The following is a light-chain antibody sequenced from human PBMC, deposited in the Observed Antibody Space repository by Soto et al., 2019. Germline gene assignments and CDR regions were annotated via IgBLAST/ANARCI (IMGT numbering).Light chain of an antibody. CDR3: QQYNSYPLT. J-gene: IGKJ2*01. V-gene: IGKV1-5*03. CDR1: QRSSSW. CDR2: KAS. Sequence: DIQMTQSPSTLSASVGDRVTITCRASQRSSSWLAWYQQKTGKAPKVLIYKASTLESGVPSRFSPSGSGTEFTLTISSLQPDDFATYSCQQYNSYPLTFGRGTNLDIK.